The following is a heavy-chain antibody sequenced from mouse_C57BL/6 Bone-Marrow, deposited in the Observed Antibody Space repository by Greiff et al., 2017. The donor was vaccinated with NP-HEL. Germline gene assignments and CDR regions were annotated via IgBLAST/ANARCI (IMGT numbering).Heavy chain of an antibody. V-gene: IGHV6-6*01. CDR3: TGDNYYAMDY. Sequence: EVQRVESGGGLVQPGGSMKLSCAASGFTFSDAWMDWVRQSPEKGLEWVAEIRNKANNHATYYAESVKGRFTISRDDSESSVYLQMNSLRAEDTGIYYCTGDNYYAMDYWGQGTSVTVSS. J-gene: IGHJ4*01. CDR2: IRNKANNHAT. CDR1: GFTFSDAW.